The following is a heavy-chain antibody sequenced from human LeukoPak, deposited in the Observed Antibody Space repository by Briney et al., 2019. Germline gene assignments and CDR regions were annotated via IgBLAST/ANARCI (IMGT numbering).Heavy chain of an antibody. J-gene: IGHJ4*02. V-gene: IGHV1-2*02. CDR1: GYTFTGSY. CDR2: INPNSGGT. Sequence: GASVKVSCKASGYTFTGSYMHWVRQAPGQGLEWMGWINPNSGGTNYAQKFQGRVTMTRDTSISTAYMGLSRLRSDDTAAYYCARGSWLVLSFDSWGQGTLVTVSS. CDR3: ARGSWLVLSFDS. D-gene: IGHD6-19*01.